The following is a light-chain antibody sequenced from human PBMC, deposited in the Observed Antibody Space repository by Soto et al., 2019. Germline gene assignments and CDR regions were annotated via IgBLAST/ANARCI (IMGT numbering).Light chain of an antibody. CDR1: QSLLHSDGSTY. CDR3: MQATQFPPYT. Sequence: DIVLTQTPLSSAVTLGQPASISCRSSQSLLHSDGSTYLSWLHQRPGQPPRLLIYKISNRLSGVPERFSGSGAGTDFTLKISRVEAEDVGVYYCMQATQFPPYTFGQGTKLEIE. J-gene: IGKJ2*01. CDR2: KIS. V-gene: IGKV2-24*01.